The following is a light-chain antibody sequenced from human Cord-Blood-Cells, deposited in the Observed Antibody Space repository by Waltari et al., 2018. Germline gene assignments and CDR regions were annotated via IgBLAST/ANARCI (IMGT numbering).Light chain of an antibody. V-gene: IGLV2-14*01. CDR1: SSEVGGYNY. CDR3: SSYTSSSTYV. CDR2: EVS. J-gene: IGLJ1*01. Sequence: QSALTQPASVSGSPGQSITIPCPGTSSEVGGYNYVSWYQQHPGKAPKLMIYEVSNRPSGVSNRFSGSKSGNTASLTISGLQAEDEADYYCSSYTSSSTYVFGTGTKVTVL.